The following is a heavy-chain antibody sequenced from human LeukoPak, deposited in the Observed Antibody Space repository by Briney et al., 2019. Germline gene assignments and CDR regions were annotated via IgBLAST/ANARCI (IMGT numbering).Heavy chain of an antibody. CDR3: ARGPLILSGGITFGGVIVPYYFDY. J-gene: IGHJ4*02. CDR1: GHTFTGYY. D-gene: IGHD3-16*02. Sequence: GASVKVSCKASGHTFTGYYMHWVRQAPGQGLEWMGWINPNSGGTNYAQKFQGRVTMTRDTSISTAYMELSRLRSDDTAVYYCARGPLILSGGITFGGVIVPYYFDYWGQGTLVTVSS. CDR2: INPNSGGT. V-gene: IGHV1-2*02.